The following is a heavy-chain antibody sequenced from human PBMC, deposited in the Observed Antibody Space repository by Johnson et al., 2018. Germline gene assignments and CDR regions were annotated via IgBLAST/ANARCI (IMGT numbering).Heavy chain of an antibody. V-gene: IGHV3-15*01. J-gene: IGHJ6*03. CDR2: LNSKTDGGTT. Sequence: VQLVESGEGLVKPGGSLRLSCAASGFTFTNAWMSWVRQAPGKGLEWVGRLNSKTDGGTTDYAAPVKGRFTISRDDSTNTLYLQMNSLKTEDTAVYYGTTDGYSSSWYFYYYMDVWGKGTTVTVSS. CDR1: GFTFTNAW. CDR3: TTDGYSSSWYFYYYMDV. D-gene: IGHD6-13*01.